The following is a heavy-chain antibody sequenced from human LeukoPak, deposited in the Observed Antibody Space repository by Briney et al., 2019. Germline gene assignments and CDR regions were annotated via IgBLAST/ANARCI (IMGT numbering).Heavy chain of an antibody. CDR3: ARDIIVVTGIQAPPYAFET. J-gene: IGHJ3*02. V-gene: IGHV1-46*01. CDR1: GYTFTSCY. D-gene: IGHD2-21*02. CDR2: INPSGGST. Sequence: GASVRVPCKASGYTFTSCYRHWVRQAPGQGLEWMGIINPSGGSTSYAQKFQGRVTMTRDTSTRPVYMELRSLRSEDTAVYYCARDIIVVTGIQAPPYAFETPGQGTMVTVSS.